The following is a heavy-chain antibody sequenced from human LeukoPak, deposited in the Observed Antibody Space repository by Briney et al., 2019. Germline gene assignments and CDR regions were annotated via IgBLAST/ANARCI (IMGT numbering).Heavy chain of an antibody. J-gene: IGHJ6*03. D-gene: IGHD3-10*01. CDR3: ARSHGSGSYYHMDV. V-gene: IGHV4-59*01. CDR1: GGSISGYY. Sequence: SETLSLTCTVSGGSISGYYWSWIRQPPGEAVECIGYIFYSGSTSYNPSLKSRVTVSLDTSKNQVSLKLSSVTAADTAVYYCARSHGSGSYYHMDVWGKGTTVTVSS. CDR2: IFYSGST.